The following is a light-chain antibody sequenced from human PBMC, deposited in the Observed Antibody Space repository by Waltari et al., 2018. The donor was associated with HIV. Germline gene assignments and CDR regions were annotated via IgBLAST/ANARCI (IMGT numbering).Light chain of an antibody. J-gene: IGKJ5*01. V-gene: IGKV3-11*01. Sequence: IVLTQSPVILSLSPGERATLXCRAXQXFGTFLAWYQQKPGQAPRLLLFDASNRAPXIPDRFSGSGSGTDFTLTXNSLEPEDFALYYCQQRSXWPPTFGQGARLXIK. CDR3: QQRSXWPPT. CDR2: DAS. CDR1: QXFGTF.